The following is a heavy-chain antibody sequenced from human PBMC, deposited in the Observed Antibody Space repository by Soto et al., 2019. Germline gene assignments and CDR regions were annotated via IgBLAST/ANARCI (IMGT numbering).Heavy chain of an antibody. CDR1: GGTFSSYA. J-gene: IGHJ5*02. V-gene: IGHV1-69*13. CDR3: ARTVGATRGRNWFDP. Sequence: SMKVSCKASGGTFSSYAISWVRQAPGQGLEWMGGIIPIFGTANYAQKFQGRVTITADESASTAYMELSSLRSEDTAVYYCARTVGATRGRNWFDPWGQGTLVTVSP. D-gene: IGHD1-26*01. CDR2: IIPIFGTA.